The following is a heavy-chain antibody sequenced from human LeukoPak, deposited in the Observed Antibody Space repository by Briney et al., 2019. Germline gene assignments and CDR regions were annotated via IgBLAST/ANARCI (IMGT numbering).Heavy chain of an antibody. CDR3: ARGPLLYGSGSYYYGGTTVFDY. D-gene: IGHD3-10*01. CDR1: GGSFSGSY. J-gene: IGHJ4*02. CDR2: INHSGST. V-gene: IGHV4-34*01. Sequence: SETLSLTCAVYGGSFSGSYWSWIRQPPGQGLEWIGEINHSGSTNYNPSLKSRVTISVDTSKNQFSLKLSSVTAADTAVYYCARGPLLYGSGSYYYGGTTVFDYWGQGTLVTVSS.